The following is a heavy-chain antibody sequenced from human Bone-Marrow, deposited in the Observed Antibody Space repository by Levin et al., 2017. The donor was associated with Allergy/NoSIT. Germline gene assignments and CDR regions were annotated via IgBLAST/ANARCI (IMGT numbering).Heavy chain of an antibody. V-gene: IGHV3-30*18. D-gene: IGHD6-13*01. J-gene: IGHJ6*02. CDR3: AKYSSSANYYYGMDS. CDR1: GFTFSSYG. CDR2: ISYDGSHQ. Sequence: GESLKISCAASGFTFSSYGMHWVRQAPGKGLEWVTMISYDGSHQYYADSVKGRFTISRDNSKNTLYLQMNSLRAEDTAVFYCAKYSSSANYYYGMDSGGQGTTVTVSS.